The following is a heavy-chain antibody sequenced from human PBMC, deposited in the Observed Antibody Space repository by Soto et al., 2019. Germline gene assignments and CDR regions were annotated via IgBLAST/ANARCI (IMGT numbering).Heavy chain of an antibody. V-gene: IGHV4-30-4*01. CDR1: GGSVSSGGYF. CDR2: IYNSGST. J-gene: IGHJ4*02. D-gene: IGHD1-1*01. Sequence: QVQLQESGPGLVEPSQTLSLTCTVSGGSVSSGGYFWSWIRQPPGEGLEWIGHIYNSGSTYSNPSLRGRVTISVDTSKSQFSLKLSSVTAADTAVYYCARGPSAYKIDFWGQGTLVTVSS. CDR3: ARGPSAYKIDF.